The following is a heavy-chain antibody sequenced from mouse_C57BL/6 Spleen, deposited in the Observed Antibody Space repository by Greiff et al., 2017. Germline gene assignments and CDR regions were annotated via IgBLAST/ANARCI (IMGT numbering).Heavy chain of an antibody. CDR1: GYTFTSYT. Sequence: QVQLQQSGAELARPGASVKMSCKASGYTFTSYTMHWVKQRPGQGLEWIGYINPSSGYTKYNQKFKDKATLTADKSSSTAYMQLSSLTSEDSAVYYCARSSYYTPRTWFAYWGQGTLVTVSA. V-gene: IGHV1-4*01. D-gene: IGHD2-12*01. J-gene: IGHJ3*01. CDR2: INPSSGYT. CDR3: ARSSYYTPRTWFAY.